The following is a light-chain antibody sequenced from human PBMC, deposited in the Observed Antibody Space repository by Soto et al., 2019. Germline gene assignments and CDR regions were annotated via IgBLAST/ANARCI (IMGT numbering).Light chain of an antibody. Sequence: QSVLTQPPSASGTPGQRVTNSCSGSSSNIGSNYVYWYQQLPGTAPKLLIYRNNQRPSGVPDRFSGSKSGTSASLTISGLRSEDEADYYCAAWDDSLRGPVFGGGTQLTVL. J-gene: IGLJ7*01. CDR1: SSNIGSNY. V-gene: IGLV1-47*01. CDR3: AAWDDSLRGPV. CDR2: RNN.